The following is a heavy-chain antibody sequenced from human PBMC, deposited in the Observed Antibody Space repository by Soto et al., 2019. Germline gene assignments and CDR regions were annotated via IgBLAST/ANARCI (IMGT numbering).Heavy chain of an antibody. D-gene: IGHD3-3*01. J-gene: IGHJ3*02. CDR2: INHSGST. V-gene: IGHV4-34*01. Sequence: SETLSLTCAVYGGSFSGYYWSWIRQPPGKGLEWIGEINHSGSTNYNPSLKSRVTISVDTSKNQFSLKLSSVTAADTAVYYCARFGPRGDAFDIWGQGTMVTVSS. CDR3: ARFGPRGDAFDI. CDR1: GGSFSGYY.